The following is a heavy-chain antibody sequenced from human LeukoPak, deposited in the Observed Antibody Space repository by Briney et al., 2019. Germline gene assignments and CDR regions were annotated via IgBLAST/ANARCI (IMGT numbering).Heavy chain of an antibody. D-gene: IGHD6-19*01. V-gene: IGHV4-34*01. Sequence: PSETLSLTCAVYGGSFSGYYWSWIRQPPGKGLEWIGEINHSGSTNYNPSLKSRVTISVDTSKDQFSLKLSSVTAADTAVYYCARQIGGWYDRTDWYYFDYWGQGTLVTVSS. J-gene: IGHJ4*02. CDR2: INHSGST. CDR1: GGSFSGYY. CDR3: ARQIGGWYDRTDWYYFDY.